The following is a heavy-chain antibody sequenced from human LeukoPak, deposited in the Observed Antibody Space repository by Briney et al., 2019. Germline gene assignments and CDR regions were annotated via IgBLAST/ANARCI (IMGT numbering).Heavy chain of an antibody. CDR1: GGSISRYY. Sequence: PSETLSLTCTVSGGSISRYYWSWIRQPPGKGLEWIGYIYYSGSTNYNPSLKSRVTISVDTSKNQFSLKLSSATAADTAVYYCARLYCGGDCYPDYWGQGTLVTVSS. J-gene: IGHJ4*02. D-gene: IGHD2-21*02. CDR3: ARLYCGGDCYPDY. V-gene: IGHV4-59*08. CDR2: IYYSGST.